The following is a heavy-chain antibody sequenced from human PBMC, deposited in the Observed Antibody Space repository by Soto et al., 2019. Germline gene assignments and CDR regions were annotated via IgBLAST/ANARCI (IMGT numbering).Heavy chain of an antibody. V-gene: IGHV1-2*02. CDR3: ARVTLKAGNWFDP. Sequence: QVQLVQSGAEVRKPGASVKVSCTASGYTFTDYFIHWVRQAPGQGFEWMGWINPKSRGTNYAQKFQGRVTMTRDTSNSTAYMELRGLRSDDTAVYYCARVTLKAGNWFDPWGQGTLVTVSS. CDR1: GYTFTDYF. CDR2: INPKSRGT. J-gene: IGHJ5*02.